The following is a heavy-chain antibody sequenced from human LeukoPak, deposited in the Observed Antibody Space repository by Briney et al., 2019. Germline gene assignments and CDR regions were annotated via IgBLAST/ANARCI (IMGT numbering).Heavy chain of an antibody. CDR1: GGSISSYY. D-gene: IGHD6-6*01. V-gene: IGHV4-59*13. CDR3: ARVVQLTPPPSYYYYYYMDV. Sequence: SETLSLTCTVSGGSISSYYWSWIRQPPGKGLEWIGYIYYRGSTNYNPPLKSRVTISLDTSKNQFSLKLSSVPAADTAVYYCARVVQLTPPPSYYYYYYMDVWGKGTTVTVSS. J-gene: IGHJ6*03. CDR2: IYYRGST.